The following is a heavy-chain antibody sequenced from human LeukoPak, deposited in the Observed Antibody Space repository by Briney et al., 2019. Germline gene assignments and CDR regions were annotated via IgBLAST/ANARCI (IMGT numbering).Heavy chain of an antibody. CDR1: GGPIGSYY. CDR2: IYYSGST. V-gene: IGHV4-59*01. J-gene: IGHJ4*02. D-gene: IGHD1-26*01. CDR3: AREVGATY. Sequence: SETLSLTCTVSGGPIGSYYWSWIRQPPGKGLEWIGYIYYSGSTNYNPSLKSRVTISVDTSKNQFSLKLSSVTAADTAVYYCAREVGATYWGQGTLVTVSS.